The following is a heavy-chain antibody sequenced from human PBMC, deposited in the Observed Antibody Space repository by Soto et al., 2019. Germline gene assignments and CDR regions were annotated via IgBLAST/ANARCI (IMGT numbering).Heavy chain of an antibody. CDR1: GFTFSDYG. CDR2: IWYDGSNK. CDR3: ARDGSSSWLYYYYGMDV. V-gene: IGHV3-33*01. Sequence: GGSLRLSCAASGFTFSDYGMHWVRQAPGKGLEWVAVIWYDGSNKYHGDSVKGRFTISRDNSKNTLYLQMNSLRAEDTAVYYCARDGSSSWLYYYYGMDVWGQGTTVTVSS. D-gene: IGHD6-13*01. J-gene: IGHJ6*02.